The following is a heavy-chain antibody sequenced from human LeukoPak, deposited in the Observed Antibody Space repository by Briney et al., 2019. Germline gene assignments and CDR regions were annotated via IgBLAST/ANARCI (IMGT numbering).Heavy chain of an antibody. Sequence: PGGSLRLSRAVSGFSFSNYWLSWVRQAPGKGLEWVANIKQDGSEKCYVDSVKGRFTISRDNAKKSLYLQMNSLRAEDTAVYYCARYGYYYNLDVWGQGTTVTVSS. CDR3: ARYGYYYNLDV. D-gene: IGHD3-10*01. J-gene: IGHJ6*02. V-gene: IGHV3-7*01. CDR1: GFSFSNYW. CDR2: IKQDGSEK.